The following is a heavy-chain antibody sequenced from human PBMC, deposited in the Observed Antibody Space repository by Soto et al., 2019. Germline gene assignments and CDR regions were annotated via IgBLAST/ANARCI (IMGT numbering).Heavy chain of an antibody. D-gene: IGHD2-2*01. V-gene: IGHV1-18*01. CDR1: GYTFTSYG. Sequence: QVQLVQSGAEVKKPGASVKVSCKASGYTFTSYGISWVRQAPGQGLEWMRWISAYNGNTSYAQKLQGIVTMTTATATRTGYMELRSRRSEDTAVYYCARDTGYEVEYRGQGTLVTVSS. J-gene: IGHJ4*02. CDR3: ARDTGYEVEY. CDR2: ISAYNGNT.